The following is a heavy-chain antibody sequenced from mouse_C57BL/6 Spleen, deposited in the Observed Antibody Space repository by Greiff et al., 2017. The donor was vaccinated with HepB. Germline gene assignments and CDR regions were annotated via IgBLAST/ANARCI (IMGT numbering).Heavy chain of an antibody. CDR1: GFTFSDYG. Sequence: EVKLVESGGGLVKPGGSLKLSCAASGFTFSDYGMHWVRQAPEKGLEWVAYISSGSSTIYYADTVKGRFTISRDNAKNTLFLQMTSLRSEDTAMYYCARPVTTVVDPFAYWGQGTLVTVSA. CDR3: ARPVTTVVDPFAY. J-gene: IGHJ3*01. CDR2: ISSGSSTI. D-gene: IGHD1-1*01. V-gene: IGHV5-17*01.